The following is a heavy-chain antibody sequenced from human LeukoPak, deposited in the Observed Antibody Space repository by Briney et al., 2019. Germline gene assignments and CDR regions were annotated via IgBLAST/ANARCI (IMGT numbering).Heavy chain of an antibody. CDR3: ARAFNVLRYFDWLPPHDY. Sequence: GGSLRLSCAASGFTFSSYVMNWVRQAPGKGLEWVSYISSSGSTIYYADSVKGRFTISRDNSKNTLYLQMNSLRAEDTAVYYCARAFNVLRYFDWLPPHDYWGQGTLVTVSS. CDR2: ISSSGSTI. J-gene: IGHJ4*02. CDR1: GFTFSSYV. D-gene: IGHD3-9*01. V-gene: IGHV3-48*03.